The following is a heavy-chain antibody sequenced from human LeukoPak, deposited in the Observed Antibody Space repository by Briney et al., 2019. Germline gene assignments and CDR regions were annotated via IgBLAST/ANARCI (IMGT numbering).Heavy chain of an antibody. CDR2: IYYSGST. CDR1: GGSISSYY. CDR3: ARLYYYDSSGYYSGAFDI. D-gene: IGHD3-22*01. Sequence: PSETLSLTCTVSGGSISSYYWSWIRQPPGKGLEWIGYIYYSGSTNYNPSLKSRVTISVDTSKNQFSLKLSSVTAADTAVYYCARLYYYDSSGYYSGAFDIWGQGTMVTVSS. J-gene: IGHJ3*02. V-gene: IGHV4-59*01.